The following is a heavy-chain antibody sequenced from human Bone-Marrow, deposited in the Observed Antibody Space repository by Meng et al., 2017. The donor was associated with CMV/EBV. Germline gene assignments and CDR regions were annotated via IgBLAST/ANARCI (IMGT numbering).Heavy chain of an antibody. CDR3: AKSIAVAGAYIDY. CDR2: IFGRGDTT. Sequence: GGSLRLSCVSSGFRFDEYGMTWVRQGPGKGLEWVSTIFGRGDTTYYAESVKGRFTISRDNSKNTLYLQMNSLRAEGTAIYYCAKSIAVAGAYIDYWGQGKLVTVSS. D-gene: IGHD6-19*01. J-gene: IGHJ4*02. CDR1: GFRFDEYG. V-gene: IGHV3-23*01.